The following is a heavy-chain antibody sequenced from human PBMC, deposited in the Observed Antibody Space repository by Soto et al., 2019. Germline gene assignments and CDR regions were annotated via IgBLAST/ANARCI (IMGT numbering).Heavy chain of an antibody. CDR1: GGSISSGAYY. Sequence: PSETLSLTCTVSGGSISSGAYYWSWIRQPPGKGLEWIGYIYYSGSTYYNPSLKSRVTISVDTSKNQFSLKLSSVTAADTALFYCARHRPHEDGSKKGFDSWGQGNPVTVSS. CDR2: IYYSGST. D-gene: IGHD6-6*01. CDR3: ARHRPHEDGSKKGFDS. V-gene: IGHV4-30-4*01. J-gene: IGHJ4*02.